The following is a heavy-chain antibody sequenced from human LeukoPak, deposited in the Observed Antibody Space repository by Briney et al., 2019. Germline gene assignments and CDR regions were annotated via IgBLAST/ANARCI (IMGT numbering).Heavy chain of an antibody. D-gene: IGHD3-22*01. Sequence: GGSLRLSCAASGFTFSSYEMNWVRQAPGKGLEWVSYICSSGSSIYYADSVKGRFTISRDNAKKSLYLQMHSLRAEDTAVYYCARDSHKFDSSGYYPDAFDIWGQGTMVTVSS. CDR3: ARDSHKFDSSGYYPDAFDI. CDR2: ICSSGSSI. V-gene: IGHV3-48*03. J-gene: IGHJ3*02. CDR1: GFTFSSYE.